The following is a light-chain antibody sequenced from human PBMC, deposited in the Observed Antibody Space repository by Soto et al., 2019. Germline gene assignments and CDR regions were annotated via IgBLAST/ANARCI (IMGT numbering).Light chain of an antibody. CDR2: EVN. CDR1: SSDLGDYDY. J-gene: IGLJ2*01. Sequence: QSALTQPPSASGSPGQSVTISCTGTSSDLGDYDYVSWYQQHPGKAPKLLIYEVNKRPSGVPDRFSGSKSGNTASLTVTGLQAEYEADYYCSSYAGSNNLIFGGGTKLTVL. CDR3: SSYAGSNNLI. V-gene: IGLV2-8*01.